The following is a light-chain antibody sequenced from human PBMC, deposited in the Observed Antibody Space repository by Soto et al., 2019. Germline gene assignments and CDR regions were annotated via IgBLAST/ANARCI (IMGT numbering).Light chain of an antibody. V-gene: IGKV3-15*01. CDR1: QSVDSN. J-gene: IGKJ1*01. CDR2: DAS. Sequence: EIVMTQSPATLSLSPGERATLSCKDSQSVDSNLAWYQQKPGQPPRLLIYDASTRATGIPARISGSGSGTEFTLTISSLQSEDFAVYYCQQYNNWRTFGQGTKVDI. CDR3: QQYNNWRT.